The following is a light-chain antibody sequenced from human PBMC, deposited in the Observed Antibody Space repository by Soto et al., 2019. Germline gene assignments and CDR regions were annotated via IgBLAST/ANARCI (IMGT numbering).Light chain of an antibody. Sequence: DIVMTQTPLFLSVTPGQPASVSCRSSQSLLHGDGKTYLYWFLQRPGQPPQLLIYEGFNRFSGVSDRFSGSGSGTDFSLKISRVEAEDVGVYYCMQSIDLPLTFGGGTKVEVK. J-gene: IGKJ4*01. CDR1: QSLLHGDGKTY. V-gene: IGKV2D-29*01. CDR2: EGF. CDR3: MQSIDLPLT.